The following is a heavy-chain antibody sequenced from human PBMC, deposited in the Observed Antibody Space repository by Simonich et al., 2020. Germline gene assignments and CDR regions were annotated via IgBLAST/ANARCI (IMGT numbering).Heavy chain of an antibody. J-gene: IGHJ4*02. D-gene: IGHD6-6*01. CDR3: ARQEYSSSSFDY. CDR1: GGSISSYY. Sequence: QVQLQESGPGLVKPSETLSLTCTVSGGSISSYYWSWIRQPPGKGLEWIGYIYNSGSTNSNPALKSRVTISVDTSKNQFSLKLSSVTAADTAVYYCARQEYSSSSFDYWGQGTLVTVSS. V-gene: IGHV4-59*08. CDR2: IYNSGST.